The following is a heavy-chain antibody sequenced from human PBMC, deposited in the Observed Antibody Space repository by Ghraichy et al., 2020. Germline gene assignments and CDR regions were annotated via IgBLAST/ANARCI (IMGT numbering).Heavy chain of an antibody. D-gene: IGHD3-3*01. CDR1: GGSFSGYY. Sequence: SETLSLTCAVYGGSFSGYYWSWIRQPPGKGLEWIGEINHSGSTNYNPSLKSRVTISVDTSKNQFSLKLSSVTAADTAVYYCAEWRSYGMDVWGQGTTVTVSS. CDR2: INHSGST. V-gene: IGHV4-34*01. J-gene: IGHJ6*02. CDR3: AEWRSYGMDV.